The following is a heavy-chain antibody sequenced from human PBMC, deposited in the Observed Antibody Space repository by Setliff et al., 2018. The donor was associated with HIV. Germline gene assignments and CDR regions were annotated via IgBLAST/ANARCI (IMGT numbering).Heavy chain of an antibody. J-gene: IGHJ6*03. CDR3: ARRDSDNGNDYYYVGV. Sequence: GGSLRLSCAASGFTFSAYAMHWVRQAPGKGLEYVSAISSNGLSTYYADSVKGRFTVSRDNAGKSMYLQMNSLRVEDTAIYYCARRDSDNGNDYYYVGVWGKGTTVTVSS. D-gene: IGHD1-1*01. CDR2: ISSNGLST. V-gene: IGHV3-64*02. CDR1: GFTFSAYA.